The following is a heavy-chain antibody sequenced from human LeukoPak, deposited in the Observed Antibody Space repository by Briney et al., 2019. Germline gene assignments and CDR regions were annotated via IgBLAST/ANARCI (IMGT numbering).Heavy chain of an antibody. Sequence: GGSLRLSCAASRFTFSSYWMSWVRQAPGKGLEWVANIKQDGSEKYYVDSVKGRFTISRNNAKNSLYLQMSSLRAEDTAVYYCAREQIAVAGTLDYWGQGTLVTVSS. CDR3: AREQIAVAGTLDY. D-gene: IGHD6-19*01. V-gene: IGHV3-7*01. CDR1: RFTFSSYW. CDR2: IKQDGSEK. J-gene: IGHJ4*02.